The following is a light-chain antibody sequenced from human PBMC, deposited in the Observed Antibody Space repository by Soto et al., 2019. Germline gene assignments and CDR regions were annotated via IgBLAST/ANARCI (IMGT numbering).Light chain of an antibody. V-gene: IGKV4-1*01. Sequence: LVLTHSPDSLAVSLGERATVNCMTSQSVLYSSSNKNYLDWYQLKPGQRPKLLIYWASTRESGVPDRFSGSGSGTDFTLTIISLQAEDVAVYYCQQYYSTLRTFGQGTKVDI. CDR3: QQYYSTLRT. CDR2: WAS. J-gene: IGKJ1*01. CDR1: QSVLYSSSNKNY.